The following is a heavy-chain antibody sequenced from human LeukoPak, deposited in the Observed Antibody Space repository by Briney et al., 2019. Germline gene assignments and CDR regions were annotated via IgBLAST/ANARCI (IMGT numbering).Heavy chain of an antibody. CDR2: IYYSGST. CDR1: GGSISSYY. D-gene: IGHD4-17*01. Sequence: SETLSLTCTASGGSISSYYWSWIRQPPGKGLEAMGNIYYSGSTNYNPSLKRRVTISVDTSKNQLSLKLTSVPAADTAVYYCARASFSTVTVDYWGQGTLVTVCS. CDR3: ARASFSTVTVDY. J-gene: IGHJ4*02. V-gene: IGHV4-59*01.